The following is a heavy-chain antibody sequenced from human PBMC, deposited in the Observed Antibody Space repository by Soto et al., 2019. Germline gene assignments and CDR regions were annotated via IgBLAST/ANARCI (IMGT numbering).Heavy chain of an antibody. CDR3: ARGVRELLGYYYYYGMDV. CDR1: GYTFTGYY. Sequence: QVHLVQSGADVKKPGASVKVSCKASGYTFTGYYIHWVRQAPGQGLEWMGWVNPNSGGTGYAQKFQGRVTMTRNTSISTDYMELSSLRSEDTAVYYCARGVRELLGYYYYYGMDVWGQGTTVTVSS. V-gene: IGHV1-8*02. D-gene: IGHD1-26*01. J-gene: IGHJ6*02. CDR2: VNPNSGGT.